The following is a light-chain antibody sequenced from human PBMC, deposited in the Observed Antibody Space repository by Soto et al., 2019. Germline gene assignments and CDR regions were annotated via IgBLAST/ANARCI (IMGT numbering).Light chain of an antibody. CDR1: SSDVGGYNY. CDR2: DVS. V-gene: IGLV2-14*01. CDR3: SSYTRSKTLL. Sequence: QSALTQPASVSGSPGQSITISCTGSSSDVGGYNYVAWYQQHPDKAPKLIIYDVSNRPSGVSNRFSASKSGNTASLTISGLQAEAEADYYCSSYTRSKTLLFGGGTKLTVL. J-gene: IGLJ2*01.